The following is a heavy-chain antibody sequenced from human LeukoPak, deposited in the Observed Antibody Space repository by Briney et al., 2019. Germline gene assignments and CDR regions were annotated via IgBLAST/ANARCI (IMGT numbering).Heavy chain of an antibody. CDR1: GFTFSSYA. CDR3: ARDTRRSSSWYSAFDI. V-gene: IGHV3-30-3*01. J-gene: IGHJ3*02. Sequence: GGSLRLSCAASGFTFSSYAMHWVRQAPGKGLEWVAVISYDGSNKYYADSVKGRFTISRDNSKNTLYLQMNSLRAEDTAVCYCARDTRRSSSWYSAFDIWGQGTMVTVSS. D-gene: IGHD6-13*01. CDR2: ISYDGSNK.